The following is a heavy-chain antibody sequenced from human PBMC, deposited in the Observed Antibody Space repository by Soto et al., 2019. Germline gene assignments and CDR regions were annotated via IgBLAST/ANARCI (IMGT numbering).Heavy chain of an antibody. CDR2: IWYDGGNK. V-gene: IGHV3-33*01. J-gene: IGHJ4*02. Sequence: GSLRLSCAASGFTFSNYGMHWVRQAPGKGLEWVAFIWYDGGNKYYAESVKGRFTISRDNSKNTLYLQMNSLRAEDTAVYYCARDGDVNTGFGKDYWGQGTLVTVSS. CDR3: ARDGDVNTGFGKDY. CDR1: GFTFSNYG. D-gene: IGHD3-16*01.